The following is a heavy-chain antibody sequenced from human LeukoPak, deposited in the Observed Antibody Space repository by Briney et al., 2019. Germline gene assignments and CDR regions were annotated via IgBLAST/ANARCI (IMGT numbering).Heavy chain of an antibody. CDR2: IYTYGST. J-gene: IGHJ5*02. D-gene: IGHD3-3*01. V-gene: IGHV4-61*02. Sequence: SETLSLTCTVSSGSISSGSYYWSWIRQPAGKGLEWIERIYTYGSTSYNPSLKSRVTISVDTSKNQFSLKLSSVTAADTAVYYCARDHLANLASRLFDPWGQGTLVTASS. CDR3: ARDHLANLASRLFDP. CDR1: SGSISSGSYY.